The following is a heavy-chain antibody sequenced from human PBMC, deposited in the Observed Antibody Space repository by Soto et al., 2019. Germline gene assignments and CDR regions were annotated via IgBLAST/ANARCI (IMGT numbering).Heavy chain of an antibody. CDR1: GFTFDDYA. J-gene: IGHJ4*02. Sequence: GGSLRLSCAASGFTFDDYAMHWVRQAPGKGLEWVSGISWNSGSIGYADSVKGRFTISRDNAKNSLYLKMNSLRAEDTALYYCAKAAAAGPLYYFDYWGQGTLVTVSS. V-gene: IGHV3-9*01. D-gene: IGHD6-13*01. CDR2: ISWNSGSI. CDR3: AKAAAAGPLYYFDY.